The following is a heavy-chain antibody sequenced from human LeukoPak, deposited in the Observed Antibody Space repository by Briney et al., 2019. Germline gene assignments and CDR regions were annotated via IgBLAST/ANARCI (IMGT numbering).Heavy chain of an antibody. Sequence: SETLSLTCTVSGGSISSYYWSWIRQPPGKGLEWIGYIYYSGSTNCNASVKSRVAMSVDTSKKQFSLKLSSLTAADTAVYYCARGGTAVIAPYAFDIWGQGTMVTVSS. J-gene: IGHJ3*02. V-gene: IGHV4-59*01. CDR3: ARGGTAVIAPYAFDI. CDR2: IYYSGST. D-gene: IGHD4-23*01. CDR1: GGSISSYY.